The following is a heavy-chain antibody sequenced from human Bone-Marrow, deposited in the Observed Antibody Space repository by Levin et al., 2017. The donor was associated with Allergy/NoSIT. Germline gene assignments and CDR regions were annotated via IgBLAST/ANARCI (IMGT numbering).Heavy chain of an antibody. Sequence: PGGSLRLSCAASGFSFRSYWMHWVRQAPGKGLVWVSRINSDGSSTSYADSVKGRFTISRDNAKNTLYLQMNSLGGEDTAVYYCARGTRIDYFDYWGQGTLVTVSS. CDR2: INSDGSST. D-gene: IGHD2-15*01. CDR3: ARGTRIDYFDY. CDR1: GFSFRSYW. J-gene: IGHJ4*02. V-gene: IGHV3-74*01.